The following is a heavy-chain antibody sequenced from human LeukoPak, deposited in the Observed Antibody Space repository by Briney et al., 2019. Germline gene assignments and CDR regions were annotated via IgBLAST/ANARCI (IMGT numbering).Heavy chain of an antibody. V-gene: IGHV1-2*02. J-gene: IGHJ4*02. CDR2: INPNSGGT. CDR3: ARASGSSWYPHFDY. CDR1: GYTFTGNY. D-gene: IGHD6-13*01. Sequence: ASVKVSCKASGYTFTGNYMHWVRQAPGQGLEWMGWINPNSGGTNYAQKFQGRVTMTRDTSISTAYMELSRLRSDDTAVYYCARASGSSWYPHFDYWGQGTLVTVSS.